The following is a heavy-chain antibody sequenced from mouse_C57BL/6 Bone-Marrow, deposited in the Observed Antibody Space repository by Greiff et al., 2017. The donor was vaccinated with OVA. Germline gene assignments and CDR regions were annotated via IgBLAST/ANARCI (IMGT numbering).Heavy chain of an antibody. V-gene: IGHV1-50*01. CDR3: ARERIYYDYDWYFDV. CDR2: IDPSDSYT. CDR1: GYTFTSSW. J-gene: IGHJ1*03. Sequence: QVQLQQSGAELVKPGASVKLSCKASGYTFTSSWMQWVKQRPGQGLELIGEIDPSDSYTNYNQKFKGKATLTVDTSSSTAYMQLSSLTSDDSAVYYCARERIYYDYDWYFDVWGTGTTVTVSS. D-gene: IGHD2-4*01.